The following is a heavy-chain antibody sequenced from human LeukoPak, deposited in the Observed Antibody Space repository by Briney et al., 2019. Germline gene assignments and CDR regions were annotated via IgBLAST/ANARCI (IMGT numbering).Heavy chain of an antibody. Sequence: GGSLRLSRAASGFTLSDYYISWIPQAPGTGVKGVSYISSCGSTIYHADSVKGRFTISRDNAKNSLYLQMNSLRAEDTAVYYCARDLMGIAYRGAFYYWGQGTLVTVCS. V-gene: IGHV3-11*01. CDR2: ISSCGSTI. CDR1: GFTLSDYY. D-gene: IGHD6-13*01. J-gene: IGHJ4*02. CDR3: ARDLMGIAYRGAFYY.